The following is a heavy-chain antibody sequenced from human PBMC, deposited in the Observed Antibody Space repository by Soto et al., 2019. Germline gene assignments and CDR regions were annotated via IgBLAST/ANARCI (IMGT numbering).Heavy chain of an antibody. V-gene: IGHV3-9*01. CDR3: AKDMGSSYFDY. CDR2: ISWNSGSI. D-gene: IGHD6-6*01. J-gene: IGHJ4*02. Sequence: EVQLVESGGGLVQPGRSLRLSCAASGFTFDDYAMHWVRQAPGKGLEWVSGISWNSGSIGYADSVKGRFTISRDNAKNSLYLQMNSLRAEDTALYYCAKDMGSSYFDYWGQGTLVTVSS. CDR1: GFTFDDYA.